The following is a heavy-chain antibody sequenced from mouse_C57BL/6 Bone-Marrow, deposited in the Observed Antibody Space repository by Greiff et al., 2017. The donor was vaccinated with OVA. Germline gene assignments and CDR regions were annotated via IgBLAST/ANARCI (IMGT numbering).Heavy chain of an antibody. D-gene: IGHD2-10*01. Sequence: QVQLQQPGAELVKPGASVKMSCKASGYTFTSYWITWVKQRPGQGLEWIGDIYPGSGSTNYNEKFKSKATLTVDTSSSTAYMQLSSLTSEDSAVYYCASTLPYYGNYGLAYWGQGTLVTVSA. J-gene: IGHJ3*01. CDR2: IYPGSGST. CDR1: GYTFTSYW. V-gene: IGHV1-55*01. CDR3: ASTLPYYGNYGLAY.